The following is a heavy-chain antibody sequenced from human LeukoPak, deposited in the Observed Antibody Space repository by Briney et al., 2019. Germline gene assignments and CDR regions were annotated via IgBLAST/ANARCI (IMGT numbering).Heavy chain of an antibody. CDR3: AGTVTTFYYFDY. D-gene: IGHD4-17*01. Sequence: SVKVSCKASGGTFSSYAISWVRQAPGQGLEWMGGIIPIFGTANYAQKFQGRVTITADESTSTAYMELSSLKSEDTAVYYCAGTVTTFYYFDYWGQGTLVTVSS. CDR1: GGTFSSYA. V-gene: IGHV1-69*13. J-gene: IGHJ4*02. CDR2: IIPIFGTA.